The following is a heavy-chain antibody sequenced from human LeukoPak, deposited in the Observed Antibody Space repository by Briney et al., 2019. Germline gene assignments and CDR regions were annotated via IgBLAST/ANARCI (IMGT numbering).Heavy chain of an antibody. CDR3: ARGESGFGLYYFDY. D-gene: IGHD3-10*01. Sequence: PSETLSLTCTVSGGSISSGDYYWSWIRQPPGKGLEWVGYIYYSGSTYYNPSLKSRVTISVDTSKNQFSLKLSSVTAADTAVYYCARGESGFGLYYFDYWGQGTLVTVSS. CDR1: GGSISSGDYY. V-gene: IGHV4-30-4*01. J-gene: IGHJ4*02. CDR2: IYYSGST.